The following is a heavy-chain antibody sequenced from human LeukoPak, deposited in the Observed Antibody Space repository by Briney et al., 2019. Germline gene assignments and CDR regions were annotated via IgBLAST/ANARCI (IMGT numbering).Heavy chain of an antibody. J-gene: IGHJ5*02. CDR1: GFTFSTYV. D-gene: IGHD3-9*01. CDR3: AKNPTGYPNWFDL. V-gene: IGHV3-23*01. CDR2: ISGSTINT. Sequence: GGSLRLSCAASGFTFSTYVMTWVRQAPGKGLEWVSSISGSTINTYYADSVKGRFTISRDNSKNTLYLQMNSLRAEDTAVYYCAKNPTGYPNWFDLWGQGTLVTASS.